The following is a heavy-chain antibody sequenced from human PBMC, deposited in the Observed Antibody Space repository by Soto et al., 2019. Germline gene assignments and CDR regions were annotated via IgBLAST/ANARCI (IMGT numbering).Heavy chain of an antibody. J-gene: IGHJ4*02. V-gene: IGHV3-23*01. CDR3: ASRSSGWYFDY. CDR1: GFTFSSYA. Sequence: EVPLLEXGGGXXXPGGSLRLSCAASGFTFSSYAMSWVRQAPGKGLEWVSVISGSGGSTYYADSVKGRFTISRDNSKNTLYLQMNSLRAEDTAVYYCASRSSGWYFDYWGQGTLVTVSS. D-gene: IGHD6-19*01. CDR2: ISGSGGST.